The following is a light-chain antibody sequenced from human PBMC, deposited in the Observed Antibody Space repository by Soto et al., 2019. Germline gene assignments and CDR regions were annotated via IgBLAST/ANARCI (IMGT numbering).Light chain of an antibody. J-gene: IGKJ4*01. V-gene: IGKV3-20*01. CDR2: GAS. Sequence: IGLTQSPGTLSLSPGERATLSCRASQSVSSSYLAWYQQKPGQAPRLLLDGASSRATGIPDRCSGSESGPHFPLTINRLEPEDFAVYYWQQYGRSPLPFGGGTKVDI. CDR1: QSVSSSY. CDR3: QQYGRSPLP.